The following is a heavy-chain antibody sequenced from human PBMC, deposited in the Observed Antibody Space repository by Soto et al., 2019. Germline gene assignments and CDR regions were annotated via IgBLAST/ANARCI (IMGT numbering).Heavy chain of an antibody. CDR3: AWYSNNWFQTEGMDV. CDR2: IDASGNT. Sequence: PSETLSLTCTVSVDSITTYYWSWIRQPAGKGLEWIGRIDASGNTNYNPSLNSRVTMSIDTPKKQFSLKLTSVTAADTAIYYCAWYSNNWFQTEGMDVWGQGTTVTVSS. CDR1: VDSITTYY. V-gene: IGHV4-4*07. J-gene: IGHJ6*02. D-gene: IGHD6-13*01.